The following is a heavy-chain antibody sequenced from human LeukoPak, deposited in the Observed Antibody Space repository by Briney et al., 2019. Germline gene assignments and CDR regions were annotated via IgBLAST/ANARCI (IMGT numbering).Heavy chain of an antibody. CDR1: GGSINSHY. J-gene: IGHJ4*02. CDR3: VRRDNTGWNYFDY. D-gene: IGHD6-19*01. V-gene: IGHV4-59*08. CDR2: IYYKGNT. Sequence: PSETLSLTCTVSGGSINSHYWSWIRQPPGKGLEWIGDIYYKGNTNYNPSLKSRVTISVGTSKNHLSLKLTSVLAADTAIYYCVRRDNTGWNYFDYWGQGILVTVSS.